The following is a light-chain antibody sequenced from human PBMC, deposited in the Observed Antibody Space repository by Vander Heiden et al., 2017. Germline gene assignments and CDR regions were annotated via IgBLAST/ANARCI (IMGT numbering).Light chain of an antibody. J-gene: IGLJ3*02. CDR1: SSDVGGYNY. CDR3: CSYAGPYTWV. V-gene: IGLV2-11*01. CDR2: DVT. Sequence: QSALTQPRSVSGSPGQSVTIACTGTSSDVGGYNYVSWYQQHPGKAPKLIIYDVTKRPSGVPDRFSGSKSGNTASLSISGLQAEDEADYYCCSYAGPYTWVFGGGTKLTVL.